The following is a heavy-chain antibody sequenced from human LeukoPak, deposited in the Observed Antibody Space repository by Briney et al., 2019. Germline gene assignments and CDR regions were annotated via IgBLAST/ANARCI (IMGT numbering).Heavy chain of an antibody. J-gene: IGHJ4*02. Sequence: ASETLSLTCTVSGGSISSSSYYWGWIRQPPGKGLEWIGSIYYSGSTYYNPSLKSRVTISVDTSKNQFSLKLSSVTAADTAVYYCAAPFIHSGPREVDYWGQGTLVTVSS. CDR1: GGSISSSSYY. D-gene: IGHD5-12*01. V-gene: IGHV4-39*07. CDR2: IYYSGST. CDR3: AAPFIHSGPREVDY.